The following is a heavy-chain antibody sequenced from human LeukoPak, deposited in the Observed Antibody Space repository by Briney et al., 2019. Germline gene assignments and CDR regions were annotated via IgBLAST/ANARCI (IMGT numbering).Heavy chain of an antibody. J-gene: IGHJ6*03. V-gene: IGHV1-2*02. CDR2: INPNSGGT. D-gene: IGHD3-10*02. CDR1: GYTFTGYY. CDR3: ARHVTSHYYYYYMDV. Sequence: ASVKVSCKASGYTFTGYYMHWVRQAPGQGLEWMGWINPNSGGTNYAQKFQGRVTMTRDTSISTAYLQWSSLKASDTAMYYCARHVTSHYYYYYMDVWGKGTTVTVSS.